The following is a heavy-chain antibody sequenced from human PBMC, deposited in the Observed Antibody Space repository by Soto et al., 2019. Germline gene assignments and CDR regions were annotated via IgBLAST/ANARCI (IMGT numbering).Heavy chain of an antibody. V-gene: IGHV4-39*02. Sequence: SETLSLTCTVSGGSINNGDYLWGWIRQPPGKGLEWLGSVHYSGGTYYNSSLRGRLSISLDTSRNHFSLNLISVTAADTAVYYFSTFLVGAPRHSVFAFWGQGRLVAASS. CDR3: STFLVGAPRHSVFAF. CDR2: VHYSGGT. CDR1: GGSINNGDYL. J-gene: IGHJ4*02. D-gene: IGHD1-26*01.